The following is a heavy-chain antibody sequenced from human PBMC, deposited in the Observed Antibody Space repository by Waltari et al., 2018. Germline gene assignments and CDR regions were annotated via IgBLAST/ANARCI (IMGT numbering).Heavy chain of an antibody. CDR3: AKGGPRIGHDAFDI. Sequence: QVQLVESGGGVVQPGRSLRVSCAASGFTFSSYGMHWVRQAPGKGLEWVAVIWYEGSNKYYADSVKGRFTISRDNSKNTLYLQMNSLRAEDTAMYYCAKGGPRIGHDAFDIWGQGTMVTVSS. D-gene: IGHD3-10*01. V-gene: IGHV3-30*18. J-gene: IGHJ3*02. CDR1: GFTFSSYG. CDR2: IWYEGSNK.